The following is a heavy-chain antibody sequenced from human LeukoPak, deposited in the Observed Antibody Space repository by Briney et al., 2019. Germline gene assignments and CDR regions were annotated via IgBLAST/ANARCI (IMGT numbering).Heavy chain of an antibody. CDR3: AKDLQLWFREFDY. V-gene: IGHV3-23*01. Sequence: AGGSLRLSCAASGFTFSSYAMSWVRQAPGKGLEWVSAISGSGGSTYYADSVKGRFTISRDNSKNTLYLQMNSLRAEDTAVYYCAKDLQLWFREFDYWGQGTLVTVSS. CDR2: ISGSGGST. CDR1: GFTFSSYA. J-gene: IGHJ4*02. D-gene: IGHD5-18*01.